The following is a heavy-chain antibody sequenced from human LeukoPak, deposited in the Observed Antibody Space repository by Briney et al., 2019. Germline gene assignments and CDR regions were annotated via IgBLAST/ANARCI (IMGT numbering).Heavy chain of an antibody. Sequence: GSSVKVSCKASGGTFSSYAISWVRQAPGQGLEWMGGIIPIFGTANYAQKFQGRVTITADESTSTAYMELSSLRSEDTAVYYCARAALYCSSTRCYRHPGGWFDPWGQGTLVTVSS. CDR1: GGTFSSYA. CDR3: ARAALYCSSTRCYRHPGGWFDP. V-gene: IGHV1-69*01. D-gene: IGHD2-2*01. CDR2: IIPIFGTA. J-gene: IGHJ5*02.